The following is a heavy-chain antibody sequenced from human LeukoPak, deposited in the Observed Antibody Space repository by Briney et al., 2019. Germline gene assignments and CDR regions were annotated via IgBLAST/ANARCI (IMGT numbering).Heavy chain of an antibody. CDR3: ARALYGSSGYYDY. J-gene: IGHJ4*02. CDR1: GFNFSDHY. V-gene: IGHV3-11*01. Sequence: PGGSLRLSCVASGFNFSDHYMSWVRQTPGRGLEWVTYISGSGATLHHADSVKGRFTISRDNAKNSLSLQMTSLRAEDTALYYCARALYGSSGYYDYWGQGILVTVSS. D-gene: IGHD3-22*01. CDR2: ISGSGATL.